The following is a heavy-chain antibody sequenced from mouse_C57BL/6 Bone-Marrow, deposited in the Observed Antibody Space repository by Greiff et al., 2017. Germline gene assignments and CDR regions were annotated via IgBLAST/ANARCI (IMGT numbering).Heavy chain of an antibody. CDR2: IWSGGST. CDR3: ARGHYGSTPWFAY. CDR1: GFSLTSYG. V-gene: IGHV2-2*01. D-gene: IGHD1-1*01. Sequence: VQRVESGPGLVQPSQSLSITCTVSGFSLTSYGVHWVRQSPGKGLEWLGVIWSGGSTDYNAAFISRLSISKDNSKSQVFFKMNSLQADDTAIYYCARGHYGSTPWFAYGGQGTLVTVSA. J-gene: IGHJ3*01.